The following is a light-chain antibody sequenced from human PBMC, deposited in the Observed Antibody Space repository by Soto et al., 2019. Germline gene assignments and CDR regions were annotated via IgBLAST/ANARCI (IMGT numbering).Light chain of an antibody. V-gene: IGKV3-20*01. Sequence: EIVLTQSPGTLSLSPVERATLSCRASQSVSSSYLAWYQQKPGQAPRLLIYGASSRATGIPDRFSGSGSGTDFTLTISRLEPEDFAVYYCQQYGSSPPITFGPGTKVDI. CDR3: QQYGSSPPIT. CDR2: GAS. CDR1: QSVSSSY. J-gene: IGKJ3*01.